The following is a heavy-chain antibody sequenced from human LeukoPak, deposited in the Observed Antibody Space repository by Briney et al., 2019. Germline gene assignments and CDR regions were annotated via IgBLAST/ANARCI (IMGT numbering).Heavy chain of an antibody. CDR1: GFSFSSYA. D-gene: IGHD2-2*01. CDR2: TSNHGNDG. Sequence: PGGSLRLSCTDSGFSFSSYAMHWVRQSPGKGLEWVAVTSNHGNDGFYADSVKGRFTISRDNAKNSLFLQMNSLRVEDTALYYCAKDLGGSATTIWGQGTLVTVSS. J-gene: IGHJ4*02. V-gene: IGHV3-30*07. CDR3: AKDLGGSATTI.